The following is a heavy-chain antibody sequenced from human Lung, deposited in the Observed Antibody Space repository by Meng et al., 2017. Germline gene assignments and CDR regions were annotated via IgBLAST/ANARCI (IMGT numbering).Heavy chain of an antibody. Sequence: VQLPQWGAGLFKPSETLSLTCAVYGGSFSGYYWSWIRQPPGKGLEWIGEIIDSGSTNYNPSLKSRVTISVDTSKNQFSLRVTSVTAADRAVYYCVRRTYSSGWYFDYWGQGTLVTSPQ. CDR2: IIDSGST. CDR1: GGSFSGYY. CDR3: VRRTYSSGWYFDY. V-gene: IGHV4-34*02. D-gene: IGHD6-19*01. J-gene: IGHJ4*02.